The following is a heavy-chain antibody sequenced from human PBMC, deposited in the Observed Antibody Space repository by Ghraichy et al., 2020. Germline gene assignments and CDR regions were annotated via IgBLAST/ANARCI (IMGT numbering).Heavy chain of an antibody. Sequence: GGSLRLSCAASGFTFSSYWMSWVRQAPGKGLEWVANIKQDGSEKYYVDSVKGRFTISRDNAKNSLYLQMNSLRAEDTAVYYCARAGPGSSSVGFFVSYYYMDVWGKGTTVTVSS. V-gene: IGHV3-7*03. CDR3: ARAGPGSSSVGFFVSYYYMDV. CDR2: IKQDGSEK. J-gene: IGHJ6*03. D-gene: IGHD6-6*01. CDR1: GFTFSSYW.